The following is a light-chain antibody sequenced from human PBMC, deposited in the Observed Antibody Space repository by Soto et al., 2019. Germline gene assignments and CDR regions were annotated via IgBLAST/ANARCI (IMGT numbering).Light chain of an antibody. J-gene: IGKJ1*01. CDR1: QSISLW. V-gene: IGKV1-5*01. CDR3: QQYNSYSCT. CDR2: DVS. Sequence: DIQMTQSPSTQSAFVGDRVTITCRASQSISLWLAWYQQKPGKAPRVLIYDVSTLESGVPSRFSGSVSGTEFSLTIKILEPDDFATYYCQQYNSYSCTFGQATKVQI.